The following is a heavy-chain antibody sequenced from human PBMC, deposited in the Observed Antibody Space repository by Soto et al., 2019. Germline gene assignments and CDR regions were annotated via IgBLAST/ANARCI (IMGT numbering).Heavy chain of an antibody. CDR1: GGSIDSTDYS. D-gene: IGHD6-19*01. Sequence: SSETLSLTCGVSGGSIDSTDYSLSWIRQPPGKGLEWIGYVSHRGTAYPIPSLKGRLTLSMDSSQTQFSLKLTSVTAADSAVYYCARIHWSQSSLDYWGRGILVTVSS. CDR3: ARIHWSQSSLDY. J-gene: IGHJ4*02. V-gene: IGHV4-30-2*01. CDR2: VSHRGTA.